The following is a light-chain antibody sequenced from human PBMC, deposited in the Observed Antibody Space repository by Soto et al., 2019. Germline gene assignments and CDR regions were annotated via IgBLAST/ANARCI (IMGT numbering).Light chain of an antibody. Sequence: EIVLTQSPTTLALSPGERSTLSCMASQSVSSNLAWYQQKPGQAPRLPIYGASTRATGIPVRFSGSGFGTEFTLTISSLQSEDFAVYYCQQYKNWHLFGQGTRLEVK. CDR2: GAS. V-gene: IGKV3-15*01. CDR1: QSVSSN. J-gene: IGKJ5*01. CDR3: QQYKNWHL.